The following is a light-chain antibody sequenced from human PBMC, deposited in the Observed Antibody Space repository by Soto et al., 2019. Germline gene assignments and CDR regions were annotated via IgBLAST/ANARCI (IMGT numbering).Light chain of an antibody. CDR2: EVT. CDR1: SSDVGGYNY. J-gene: IGLJ2*01. Sequence: QSALTQPPSASGSPGQSVTISCTGTSSDVGGYNYDSWYQRHPGKAPKLMIYEVTKRPSGVPDRFSGSKSGNTASLTVSGLQTEDEADYYCSSYAGSNNLLFGGGTKLTVL. CDR3: SSYAGSNNLL. V-gene: IGLV2-8*01.